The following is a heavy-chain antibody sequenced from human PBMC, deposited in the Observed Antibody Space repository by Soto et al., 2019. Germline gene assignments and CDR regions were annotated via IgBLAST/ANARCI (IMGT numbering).Heavy chain of an antibody. D-gene: IGHD1-20*01. CDR1: GFSITSPGMS. CDR2: IERDDDDK. V-gene: IGHV2-70*13. J-gene: IGHJ6*02. CDR3: ARSIRGPRKFNGMDV. Sequence: SCPTLVNPTETLTLTCTFSGFSITSPGMSVSWIRQPPGRALEWLALIERDDDDKYYSTSPKTRLTISKDTRKNQVVLTMANMDPADTATYYCARSIRGPRKFNGMDVWGQGTTVTVSS.